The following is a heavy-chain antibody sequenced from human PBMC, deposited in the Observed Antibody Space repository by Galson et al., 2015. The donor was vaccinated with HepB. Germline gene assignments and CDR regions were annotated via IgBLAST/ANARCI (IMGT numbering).Heavy chain of an antibody. CDR1: GYTFTSYA. J-gene: IGHJ4*02. CDR3: ARDRGWGPERVFDY. CDR2: INAGNGNT. Sequence: SVKVSCKASGYTFTSYAMHWVRQAPGQRLEWMGWINAGNGNTKYSQKFQGRVTITRDTSASTAYMELSSLRSEDTAVYYCARDRGWGPERVFDYWGQGTLVTVSS. D-gene: IGHD6-19*01. V-gene: IGHV1-3*01.